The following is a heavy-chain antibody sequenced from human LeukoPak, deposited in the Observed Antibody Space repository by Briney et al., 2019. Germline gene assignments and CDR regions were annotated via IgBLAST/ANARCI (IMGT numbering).Heavy chain of an antibody. D-gene: IGHD6-19*01. J-gene: IGHJ2*01. CDR3: ARDPIAVAGTWYFDL. CDR2: IYTSGST. V-gene: IGHV4-4*07. CDR1: GGSICSYN. Sequence: PSETLSLTCTVSGGSICSYNWSWIRQPVGKGLEWIGRIYTSGSTNYNPSLKSRVTMSVDTSKNHFSLKLRSVTAADTAVYYCARDPIAVAGTWYFDLWGRGTLVTVSS.